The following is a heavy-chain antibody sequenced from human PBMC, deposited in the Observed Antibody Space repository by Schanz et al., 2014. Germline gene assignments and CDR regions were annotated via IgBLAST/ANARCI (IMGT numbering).Heavy chain of an antibody. V-gene: IGHV3-21*01. CDR2: ISYGTSYI. D-gene: IGHD5-18*01. CDR3: ARVALPGYSSPRDAFDI. CDR1: GFTFSSYA. Sequence: EVQLVESGGGLVKPGGSLRLSCAASGFTFSSYAMTWVRQAPGKGLEWVSSISYGTSYIYYAESVKGRFTISRDNAKNSLYLQMNGLRAEDTAVYYCARVALPGYSSPRDAFDIWGQGTMVTVSS. J-gene: IGHJ3*02.